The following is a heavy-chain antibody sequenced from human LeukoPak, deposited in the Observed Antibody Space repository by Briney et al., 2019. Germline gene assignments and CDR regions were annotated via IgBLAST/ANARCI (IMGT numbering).Heavy chain of an antibody. J-gene: IGHJ6*02. CDR2: ISYDGSNK. V-gene: IGHV3-30*03. D-gene: IGHD4-23*01. Sequence: GGSLRLSCAASGFTFSSYGMHWVRQAPGKGLEWVAVISYDGSNKYYADSVKGRFTISRDNAKNSLYLQMNSLRAEDTAVYYCARDVGGPMDVWGQGTTVTVSS. CDR1: GFTFSSYG. CDR3: ARDVGGPMDV.